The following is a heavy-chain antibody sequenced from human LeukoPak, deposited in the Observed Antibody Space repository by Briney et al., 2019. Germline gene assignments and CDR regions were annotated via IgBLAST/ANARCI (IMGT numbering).Heavy chain of an antibody. CDR2: FFESEKS. CDR3: ARVLPVPYLLDS. J-gene: IGHJ5*01. CDR1: GHSTTRGYY. V-gene: IGHV4-38-2*01. Sequence: PSETLSHTCGLSGHSTTRGYYWAWFRQSPEKGPEWIATFFESEKSFYNASLKSRAIMSLDTSKSHFSLNLTSVTAADTAVYYCARVLPVPYLLDSWGQGTHVTVSS.